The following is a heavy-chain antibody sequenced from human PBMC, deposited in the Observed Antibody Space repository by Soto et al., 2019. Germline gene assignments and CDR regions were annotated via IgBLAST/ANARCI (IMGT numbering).Heavy chain of an antibody. J-gene: IGHJ5*02. CDR3: ASASRGQWLVRWFDP. D-gene: IGHD6-19*01. CDR1: GGSINSSNW. Sequence: QVQLQESGPGLVKPSGTLSLTCAVSGGSINSSNWWSWVRQPPGKGLEWIGEIYHSGSINYNPSRTSRVTISVDKSKNQFSLQLSSVPAADTAVYYGASASRGQWLVRWFDPWGQGTLVTVSS. V-gene: IGHV4-4*02. CDR2: IYHSGSI.